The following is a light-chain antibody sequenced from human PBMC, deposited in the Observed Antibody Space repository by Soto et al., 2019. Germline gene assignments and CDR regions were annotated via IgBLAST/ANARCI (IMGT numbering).Light chain of an antibody. CDR2: EVT. J-gene: IGLJ1*01. CDR1: SSDVGAYIY. V-gene: IGLV2-14*01. Sequence: QSVLTQPASVSGSPGQSITISCTGTSSDVGAYIYVSWYQHHPGKAPKVMIYEVTNRPSGVSDRFSGSKSGNTASLTISGLRAEDEADYYCCSYTSSRTDVFGTGTKVTVL. CDR3: CSYTSSRTDV.